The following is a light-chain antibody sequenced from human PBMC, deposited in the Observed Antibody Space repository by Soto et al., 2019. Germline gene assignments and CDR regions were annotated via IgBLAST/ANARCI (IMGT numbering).Light chain of an antibody. CDR3: QQRHNWPIT. J-gene: IGKJ5*01. Sequence: EVVLTQSPATLSVSPGERSTLSCRASQSVSSNLAWYQQKPGKAPRLLIYGASTRATGIPARFSGSGSGTDFTLTISSLEPADFAVYYCQQRHNWPITFGQGTRLEIK. CDR2: GAS. CDR1: QSVSSN. V-gene: IGKV3-11*01.